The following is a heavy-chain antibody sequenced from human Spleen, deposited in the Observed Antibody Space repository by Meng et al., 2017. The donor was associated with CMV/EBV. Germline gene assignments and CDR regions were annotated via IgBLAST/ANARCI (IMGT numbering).Heavy chain of an antibody. J-gene: IGHJ5*02. CDR1: GGTFSSYA. Sequence: SVKVSCKASGGTFSSYAISWVRQAPGQGLEWMGGIIPIFGTANYAQKFQGRVTITTDESTSTAYMELSSLRSEDTAVYYCASFDYSNYGGKNWFDPWGQGTLVTVSS. CDR2: IIPIFGTA. D-gene: IGHD4-11*01. CDR3: ASFDYSNYGGKNWFDP. V-gene: IGHV1-69*05.